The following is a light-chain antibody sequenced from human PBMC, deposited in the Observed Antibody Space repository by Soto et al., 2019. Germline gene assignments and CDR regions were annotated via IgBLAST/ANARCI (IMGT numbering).Light chain of an antibody. CDR3: QQYGGSPLT. CDR2: GAS. J-gene: IGKJ4*01. V-gene: IGKV3-20*01. Sequence: EVVLTQSPGTLSVSPRERATLSCMARQSVSSSSLAWYQQKASQAPRLLIYGASSTATGIPDRFNGSGSGTDFTITSSRLAPEDFEVYYSQQYGGSPLTFGGGTKVDI. CDR1: QSVSSSS.